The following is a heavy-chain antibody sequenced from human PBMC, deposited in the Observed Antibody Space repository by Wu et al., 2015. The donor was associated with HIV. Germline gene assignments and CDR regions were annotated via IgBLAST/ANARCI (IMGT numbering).Heavy chain of an antibody. CDR2: VIPIFRTI. CDR1: GGTFSNNA. Sequence: QVQLVQSGTEVKKPGSSVKVSCKASGGTFSNNAISWVRQAPGQGLEWMGGVIPIFRTINNAQKFQGRVTFTADESTTTAYMELSSLRSEDTAVYYCARGGHIVVLGAAHATAPPNAFDIWGQGTMVTVSS. J-gene: IGHJ3*02. V-gene: IGHV1-69*12. CDR3: ARGGHIVVLGAAHATAPPNAFDI. D-gene: IGHD2-15*01.